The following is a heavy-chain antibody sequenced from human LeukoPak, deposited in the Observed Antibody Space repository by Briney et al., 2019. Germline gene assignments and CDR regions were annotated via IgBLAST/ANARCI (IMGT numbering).Heavy chain of an antibody. CDR2: IYYSGST. CDR3: ARHEATATLYYFDY. CDR1: GGSISSYH. J-gene: IGHJ4*02. Sequence: PSETLSLTCTVSGGSISSYHWSWIRQPPGKGLEWIGYIYYSGSTNYNPSLKSRVTISVDTSKNQFSLKLSSVTAADTAVYYCARHEATATLYYFDYWGQGTLVTVSS. D-gene: IGHD4-17*01. V-gene: IGHV4-59*08.